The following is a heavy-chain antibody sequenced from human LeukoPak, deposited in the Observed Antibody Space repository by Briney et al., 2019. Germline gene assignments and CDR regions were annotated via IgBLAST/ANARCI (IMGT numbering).Heavy chain of an antibody. Sequence: GGSLRLSCAASGFTFSAYSMNWVRQAPGKGLEWISYISLRGSPVYYAESVRGRFSISRDNAKNSLSLQMNSLRDDDTALYYCTRGPYYGDYWGQGTLVTVSS. CDR2: ISLRGSPV. V-gene: IGHV3-48*02. CDR1: GFTFSAYS. J-gene: IGHJ4*02. CDR3: TRGPYYGDY. D-gene: IGHD3-16*01.